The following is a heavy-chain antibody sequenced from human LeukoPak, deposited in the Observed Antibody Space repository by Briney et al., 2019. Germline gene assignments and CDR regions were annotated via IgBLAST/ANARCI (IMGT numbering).Heavy chain of an antibody. D-gene: IGHD3-3*01. V-gene: IGHV1-8*01. CDR3: ARIPIFGEVDDY. CDR2: MNPNSGNT. CDR1: GYTFTSYD. J-gene: IGHJ4*02. Sequence: ASVKVSCKASGYTFTSYDINWLRQATGQGLEWMGWMNPNSGNTGYAQKFQGRVTMTRNTSISTAYMELSSLRSEDTAVYYCARIPIFGEVDDYWGQGTLVTVSS.